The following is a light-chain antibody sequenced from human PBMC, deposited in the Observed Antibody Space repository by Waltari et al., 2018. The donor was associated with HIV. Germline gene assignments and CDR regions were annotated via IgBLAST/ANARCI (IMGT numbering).Light chain of an antibody. Sequence: DIQITQSPSTLSTSVGDSVTITCRASLPISNYLAWYQQKPGKAPKLLIYQASTLQSGVPSRFSGSGSGTEFTLTISSLQPDDFATYYCQQYDSYPWTFGQGTKVDIK. V-gene: IGKV1-5*03. CDR3: QQYDSYPWT. J-gene: IGKJ1*01. CDR1: LPISNY. CDR2: QAS.